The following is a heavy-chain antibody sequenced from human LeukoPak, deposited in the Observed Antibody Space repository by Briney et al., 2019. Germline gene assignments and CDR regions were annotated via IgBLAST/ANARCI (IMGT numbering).Heavy chain of an antibody. J-gene: IGHJ6*02. Sequence: GGSLRLSCTGSGFTFGDHAMSWVRQAPGKGLEWVGFIRSKAYRGTTEYAASVKGRFSISRDDSASIAYLQMNSLETEDTAVYYCARGPIQLWIHNAMDVWGQGTTVTVSS. V-gene: IGHV3-49*04. CDR2: IRSKAYRGTT. CDR1: GFTFGDHA. CDR3: ARGPIQLWIHNAMDV. D-gene: IGHD5-18*01.